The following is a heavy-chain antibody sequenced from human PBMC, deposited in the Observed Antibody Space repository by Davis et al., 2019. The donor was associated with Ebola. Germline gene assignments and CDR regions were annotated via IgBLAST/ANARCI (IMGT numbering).Heavy chain of an antibody. V-gene: IGHV3-49*04. J-gene: IGHJ4*02. CDR3: TREFGGSYDY. Sequence: GESLKISCVASGYTFSNDEMSWVRQAPGKGLEWVGFIRSKAYGGTTEYAASVKGRFTISRDDSKSIAYLQMNNLKTDDTAFYYCTREFGGSYDYWGQGTLVTVSS. CDR2: IRSKAYGGTT. D-gene: IGHD1-26*01. CDR1: GYTFSNDE.